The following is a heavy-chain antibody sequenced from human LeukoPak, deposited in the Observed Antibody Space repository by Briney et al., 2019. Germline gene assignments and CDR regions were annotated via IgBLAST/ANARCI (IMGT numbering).Heavy chain of an antibody. V-gene: IGHV3-30-3*01. D-gene: IGHD1-26*01. CDR2: ISYDGSNK. CDR3: AKDMGGSYNGYYFDY. CDR1: GFTFSSYA. J-gene: IGHJ4*02. Sequence: PGGSLRLSCAASGFTFSSYAMHWVRQAPGKGLEWVAVISYDGSNKYYADSVKGRFTISRDNSKNTLYLQMNSLRAEDTAVYYCAKDMGGSYNGYYFDYWGQGTLVTVSS.